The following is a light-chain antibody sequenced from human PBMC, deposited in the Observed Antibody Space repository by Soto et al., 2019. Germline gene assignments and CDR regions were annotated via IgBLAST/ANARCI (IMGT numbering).Light chain of an antibody. CDR3: QTWGTVV. CDR2: LNGDGSH. Sequence: QSVLTHSPSASASRGASVKLTCTLSSGHSSYAIAWHQQQPEKGPRYLMKLNGDGSHSKGDGIPDRFSGSSSGAERYLTITSLQSEDEADYYCQTWGTVVFGGGTKLTVL. CDR1: SGHSSYA. J-gene: IGLJ2*01. V-gene: IGLV4-69*01.